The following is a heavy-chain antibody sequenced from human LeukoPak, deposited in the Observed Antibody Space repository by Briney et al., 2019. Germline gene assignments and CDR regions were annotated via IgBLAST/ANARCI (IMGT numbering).Heavy chain of an antibody. CDR1: GFNFRSNA. D-gene: IGHD4-11*01. J-gene: IGHJ4*02. CDR2: ISFDGNVI. V-gene: IGHV3-30*02. CDR3: AKDKTYSCDY. Sequence: GGSLRLSCAASGFNFRSNAMHWVRQAPGKGLEWVAFISFDGNVINYVDSVKGRFTISRDNSKSTLYLQMNSLRAEDTAIYYCAKDKTYSCDYWGQGNLDTVSS.